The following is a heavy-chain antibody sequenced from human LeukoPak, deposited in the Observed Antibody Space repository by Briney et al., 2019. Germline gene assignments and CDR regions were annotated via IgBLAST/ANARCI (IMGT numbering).Heavy chain of an antibody. Sequence: PGGSLRLSCAASGFTVSSNYMSWVRQAPGKGLEWVSVIYSGGSTYYADSVKGRFTISRDNSKNTLYLQMDSLRAEDTAVYYCARDRATIAAANCWGQGTLVTVSS. V-gene: IGHV3-66*01. CDR2: IYSGGST. J-gene: IGHJ4*02. D-gene: IGHD6-13*01. CDR3: ARDRATIAAANC. CDR1: GFTVSSNY.